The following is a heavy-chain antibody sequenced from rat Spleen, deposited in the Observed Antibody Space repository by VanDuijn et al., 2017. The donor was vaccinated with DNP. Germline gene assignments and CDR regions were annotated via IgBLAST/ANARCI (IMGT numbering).Heavy chain of an antibody. CDR3: TRGAADA. J-gene: IGHJ4*01. Sequence: EVQLVETGGGLVQPGRSLKLSCVASGFSFTSYGVSWVRQPPGKGLEWIATISYDGSSTYYRDSVKGRFTISRDNAKSSLYLQMDSLRSEDTATYYCTRGAADAWGQGTSVTVSS. CDR2: ISYDGSST. CDR1: GFSFTSYG. V-gene: IGHV5-29*01. D-gene: IGHD1-4*01.